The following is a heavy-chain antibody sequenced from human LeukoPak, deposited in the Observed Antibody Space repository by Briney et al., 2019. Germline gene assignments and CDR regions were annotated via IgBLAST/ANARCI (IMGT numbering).Heavy chain of an antibody. Sequence: ASVKVSCKASGYTFTGYYMHWVRQAPGQGLECMGWINPNSGGTNYAQKFQGRVTMTRDTSISTAYMELSRLRSDDTAVYYCARDGSGSYTIDYWGQGTLVTVSS. D-gene: IGHD3-10*01. J-gene: IGHJ4*02. CDR1: GYTFTGYY. CDR3: ARDGSGSYTIDY. V-gene: IGHV1-2*02. CDR2: INPNSGGT.